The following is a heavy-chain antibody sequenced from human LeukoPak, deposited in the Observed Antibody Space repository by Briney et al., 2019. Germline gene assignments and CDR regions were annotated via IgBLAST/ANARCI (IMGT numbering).Heavy chain of an antibody. CDR1: GGSISSSSYY. CDR3: ARDSIAAAGTFGVLPYGMDV. D-gene: IGHD6-13*01. V-gene: IGHV4-39*07. CDR2: IYYSGST. J-gene: IGHJ6*02. Sequence: SETLSLTCTVSGGSISSSSYYWGWIRQPPGKGLEWMGSIYYSGSTYYNPSLKSRVTISVDTSKNQFSLKLRSVTAADTAVYYCARDSIAAAGTFGVLPYGMDVWGQGTTVTVSS.